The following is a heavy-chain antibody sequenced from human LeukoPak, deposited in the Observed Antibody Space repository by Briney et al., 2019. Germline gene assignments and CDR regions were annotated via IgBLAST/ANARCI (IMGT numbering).Heavy chain of an antibody. Sequence: QPGRSLRLSCAASGFTFDDYAMHWVRQAPGKGLEWVSGISWNSGSIGYADSVKGRFTISRDNAKNSLYLQMNSLREEDTAVYFCAKDSLLNIFSGSDYSYTDSGDNSILGAFDYWGQGTLVTVSS. V-gene: IGHV3-9*01. J-gene: IGHJ4*02. CDR3: AKDSLLNIFSGSDYSYTDSGDNSILGAFDY. CDR1: GFTFDDYA. D-gene: IGHD5-12*01. CDR2: ISWNSGSI.